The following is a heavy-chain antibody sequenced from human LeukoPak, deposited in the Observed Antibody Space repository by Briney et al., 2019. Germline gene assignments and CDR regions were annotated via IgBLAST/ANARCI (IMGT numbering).Heavy chain of an antibody. J-gene: IGHJ6*03. V-gene: IGHV1-69*13. D-gene: IGHD1-7*01. Sequence: GASVKVSCKASGGTFSSYAISWVRQAPGQGLEWMGGIIPIFGTANYAQKFQGRVTITADESTSTAYMELSSLRSEDTAVYYCARGWLELRPIKRNFYYYYMDVWGKGTTVTVSS. CDR1: GGTFSSYA. CDR3: ARGWLELRPIKRNFYYYYMDV. CDR2: IIPIFGTA.